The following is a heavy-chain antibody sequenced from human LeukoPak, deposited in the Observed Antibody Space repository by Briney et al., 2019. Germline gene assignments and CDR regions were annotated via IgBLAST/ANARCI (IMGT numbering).Heavy chain of an antibody. CDR3: ARGGTGDCSGGSCYVKYNWLDP. J-gene: IGHJ5*02. CDR1: GYSFTSYW. Sequence: PGESLKISCKGSGYSFTSYWIGWVRQMPGKGLEWMGIIYPGDSDTRYSPSFQGQVTISADKSISTAYLQWSSLKASDTAMYYCARGGTGDCSGGSCYVKYNWLDPWGQGTLVTASS. CDR2: IYPGDSDT. D-gene: IGHD2-15*01. V-gene: IGHV5-51*01.